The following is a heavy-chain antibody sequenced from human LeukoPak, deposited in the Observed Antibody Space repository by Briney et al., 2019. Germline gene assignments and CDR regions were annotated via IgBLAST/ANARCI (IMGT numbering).Heavy chain of an antibody. CDR3: ARGHYDVLAVYYYYGMDV. D-gene: IGHD3-9*01. V-gene: IGHV3-48*02. Sequence: GSLRLSCAASGFTFSSHTMNWVRQAPGQGLEWISYISSSSDAIYYADSVRGRFTNSRDNAKNSLYLEMDSLRDEDTAVYYCARGHYDVLAVYYYYGMDVWGPGTTVTVSS. CDR1: GFTFSSHT. J-gene: IGHJ6*02. CDR2: ISSSSDAI.